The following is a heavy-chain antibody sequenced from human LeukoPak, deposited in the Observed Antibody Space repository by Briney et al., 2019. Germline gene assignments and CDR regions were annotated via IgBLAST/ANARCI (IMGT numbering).Heavy chain of an antibody. CDR1: GGSGGSISSSNW. D-gene: IGHD6-13*01. CDR3: AREPSAAGIVRWYYYGMDV. V-gene: IGHV4-4*02. Sequence: PSGTLSLTCAVSGGSGGSISSSNWWSWVRQPPGKGLEWIGEIYHSGSTNYNPSLKSRVTISVDKSKNQFSLKLSSVTAADTAVYYCAREPSAAGIVRWYYYGMDVWGQGTTVTASS. J-gene: IGHJ6*02. CDR2: IYHSGST.